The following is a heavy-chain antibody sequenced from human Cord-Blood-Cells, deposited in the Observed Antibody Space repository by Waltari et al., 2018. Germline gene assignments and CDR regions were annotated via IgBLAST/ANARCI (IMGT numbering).Heavy chain of an antibody. CDR1: GGSISSSSYY. CDR2: IYYSGST. D-gene: IGHD7-27*01. CDR3: ARPTTGDDFKFDY. Sequence: QLQLQESGPGLVKPSETLSLTCTVSGGSISSSSYYWGWIRQPPGKGLEWIGSIYYSGSTYYHPSLKSRVTISVDTSKNQFSLKLSSVTAADTAVYYCARPTTGDDFKFDYWGQGTLVTVSS. V-gene: IGHV4-39*01. J-gene: IGHJ4*02.